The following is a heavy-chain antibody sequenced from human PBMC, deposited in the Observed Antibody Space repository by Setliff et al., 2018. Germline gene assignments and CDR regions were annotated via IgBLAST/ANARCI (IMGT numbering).Heavy chain of an antibody. CDR2: ISDSSIYI. D-gene: IGHD2-21*01. CDR3: AKDRLFPRY. V-gene: IGHV3-21*04. J-gene: IGHJ4*02. Sequence: LRLSCAASGFTFSTYSMHWVRQAPGKGLEWVSSISDSSIYIYYVDSVKGRFTISRDNSKNSLYLQMDSLRPEDTAVYYCAKDRLFPRYWGLGTLVTVSS. CDR1: GFTFSTYS.